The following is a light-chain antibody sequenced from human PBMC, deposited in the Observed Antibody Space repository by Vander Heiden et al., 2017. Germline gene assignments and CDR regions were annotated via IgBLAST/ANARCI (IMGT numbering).Light chain of an antibody. CDR2: DNN. Sequence: QSVLTHPPSVSAYPGQKVNISCPGSSSNIGNNYVSWYQQFQGTTPKLLIYDNNKRPSGIPDRFSGSKSGTSATLGITGLQTGDEADYYCSTWDTSLSSVVFGGGTKVTVL. V-gene: IGLV1-51*01. CDR1: SSNIGNNY. CDR3: STWDTSLSSVV. J-gene: IGLJ3*02.